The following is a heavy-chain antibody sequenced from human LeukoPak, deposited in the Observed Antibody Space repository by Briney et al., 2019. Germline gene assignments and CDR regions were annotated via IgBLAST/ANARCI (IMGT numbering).Heavy chain of an antibody. CDR3: TRVNLRGSQYNWFDP. CDR2: ITPVIDSA. CDR1: GGTFRSHI. V-gene: IGHV1-69*08. Sequence: GASVKVSCKTSGGTFRSHIFSWVRQAPGQGLEWMGRITPVIDSAKYAQKFQDRITITADTSTGTAYLHLSSLTSEDTAIYYCTRVNLRGSQYNWFDPWGQGTLVTVSS. D-gene: IGHD1-26*01. J-gene: IGHJ5*02.